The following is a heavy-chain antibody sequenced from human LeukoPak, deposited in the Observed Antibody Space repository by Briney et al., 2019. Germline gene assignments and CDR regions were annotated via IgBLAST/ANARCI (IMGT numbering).Heavy chain of an antibody. CDR1: GFTFSSYA. CDR3: AKDIRGGYSGSGKLDY. D-gene: IGHD2-15*01. V-gene: IGHV3-23*01. CDR2: IIVSGGST. J-gene: IGHJ4*02. Sequence: GGSLRLSCAASGFTFSSYAMSWVRQAPGKGLEWVSAIIVSGGSTYYADSVKGRFTISRDNSKNTLYLQMNSLRAEDTDVYYCAKDIRGGYSGSGKLDYWGQGTLVTVSS.